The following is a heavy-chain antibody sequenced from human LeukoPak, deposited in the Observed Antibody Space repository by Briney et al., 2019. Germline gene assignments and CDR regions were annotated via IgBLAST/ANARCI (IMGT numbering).Heavy chain of an antibody. V-gene: IGHV4-39*01. J-gene: IGHJ4*01. Sequence: SETLSLTCTVSGGSLSNYFWGWSRQPPGKGLEWIGAINYSGNTYYNPSLKSRVTISLDTSKNQFSLKLSSVTAADTAVYYCARITGTPTHCVYSGHRTLFTVSS. D-gene: IGHD1-14*01. CDR2: INYSGNT. CDR1: GGSLSNYF. CDR3: ARITGTPTHCVY.